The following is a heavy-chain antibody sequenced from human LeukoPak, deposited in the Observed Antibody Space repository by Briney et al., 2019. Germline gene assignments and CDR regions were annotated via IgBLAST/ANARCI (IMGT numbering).Heavy chain of an antibody. CDR2: ISYDGSNK. CDR1: GFTFSSYG. CDR3: ARPHSGRYYPLDY. J-gene: IGHJ4*02. D-gene: IGHD1-26*01. Sequence: GGSLRLSCAASGFTFSSYGMHWVRQAPGKGLEWVAVISYDGSNKYYVDSVKGRFTISRDNSKNTLYLQMNSLKPEDTAVYYCARPHSGRYYPLDYWGQGTLVTVSS. V-gene: IGHV3-30*03.